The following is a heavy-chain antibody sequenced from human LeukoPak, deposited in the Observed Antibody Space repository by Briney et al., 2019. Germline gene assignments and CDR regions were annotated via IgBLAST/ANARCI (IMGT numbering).Heavy chain of an antibody. J-gene: IGHJ3*02. D-gene: IGHD6-13*01. CDR2: IYYSGST. Sequence: SETLSLTCTVSGGSISSGGYYCSWIRQHPGKGLEWIGYIYYSGSTYYNPSLKSRVTISVDTSKNQFSLKLSSVTAADTAVYYCARGDSSSWYRTFDIWGQGTMVTVSS. V-gene: IGHV4-31*03. CDR3: ARGDSSSWYRTFDI. CDR1: GGSISSGGYY.